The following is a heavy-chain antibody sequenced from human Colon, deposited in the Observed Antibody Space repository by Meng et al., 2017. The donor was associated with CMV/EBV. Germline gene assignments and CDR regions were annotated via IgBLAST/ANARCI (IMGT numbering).Heavy chain of an antibody. CDR3: AREAAASSYYYYYGMDV. D-gene: IGHD6-13*01. CDR2: IYYSGST. Sequence: SETLSLTCTVSGGSISSYYWSWIRQPPGKGLEWIGYIYYSGSTNYNPSLKSRVTISVDTFKNQFSLKLSSVTAADTAVYYCAREAAASSYYYYYGMDVWGQGTTVTVSS. V-gene: IGHV4-59*01. J-gene: IGHJ6*02. CDR1: GGSISSYY.